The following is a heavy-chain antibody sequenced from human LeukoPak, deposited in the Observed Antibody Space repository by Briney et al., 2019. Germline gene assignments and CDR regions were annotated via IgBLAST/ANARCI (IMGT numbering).Heavy chain of an antibody. J-gene: IGHJ5*02. Sequence: PSETLSLTCTVSGGSIISSGFHWGWIRQTPGKGLEWIGSIHYSGNTYYNPSLKSRITISVDTSKNQFSLKLSSVTAADTAVYYCATGRSKGITMVRGVPNVWFDPWGQGTLVTVSS. CDR1: GGSIISSGFH. CDR3: ATGRSKGITMVRGVPNVWFDP. V-gene: IGHV4-39*07. CDR2: IHYSGNT. D-gene: IGHD3-10*01.